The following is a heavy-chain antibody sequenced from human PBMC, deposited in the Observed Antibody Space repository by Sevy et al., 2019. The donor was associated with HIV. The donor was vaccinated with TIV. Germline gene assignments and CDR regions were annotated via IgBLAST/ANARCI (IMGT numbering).Heavy chain of an antibody. J-gene: IGHJ3*02. CDR3: TTSARPGIYCSGGSCYSVNAFDI. CDR1: GYTFTGYY. D-gene: IGHD2-15*01. Sequence: ASVKVSCKASGYTFTGYYMHWVRQAPGQGLEWMGWINPNSGGTNYAQKFQGRVTRTRDTSISPAYMELSGLRSDDTAMYYCTTSARPGIYCSGGSCYSVNAFDIWGQWTMVTVSS. V-gene: IGHV1-2*02. CDR2: INPNSGGT.